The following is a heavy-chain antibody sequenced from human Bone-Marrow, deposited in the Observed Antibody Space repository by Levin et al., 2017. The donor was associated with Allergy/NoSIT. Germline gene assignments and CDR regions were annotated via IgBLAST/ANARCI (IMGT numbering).Heavy chain of an antibody. CDR3: ANEVLVAGRYMGTSFDS. D-gene: IGHD1-14*01. CDR1: GFIFNNHG. V-gene: IGHV3-30*18. CDR2: ISYDGTTK. J-gene: IGHJ4*02. Sequence: GGSLRLSCAASGFIFNNHGINWVRQAPGKGLDWVSFISYDGTTKNYADSVKGRFSISRDNSNNTLFLHMNSLTPEDTAVYYCANEVLVAGRYMGTSFDSWGQRTLVTVSS.